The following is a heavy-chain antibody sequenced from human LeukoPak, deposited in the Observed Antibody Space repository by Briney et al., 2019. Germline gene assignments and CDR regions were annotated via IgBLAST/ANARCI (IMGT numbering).Heavy chain of an antibody. V-gene: IGHV3-30-3*01. CDR3: ARDTGYSSSRVAY. D-gene: IGHD6-13*01. CDR2: ISYDGSNK. J-gene: IGHJ4*02. Sequence: GGSLRLSCAASGFTFSSYAMHWVRQAPGKGLEWVAVISYDGSNKYYADSVKGRFTISRDNSKNTLYLQMNSLRAEDTAVYYCARDTGYSSSRVAYWGQGTLVTVSS. CDR1: GFTFSSYA.